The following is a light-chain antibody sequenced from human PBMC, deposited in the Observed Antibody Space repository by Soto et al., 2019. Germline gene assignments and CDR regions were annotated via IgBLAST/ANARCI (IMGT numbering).Light chain of an antibody. CDR2: GAS. J-gene: IGKJ2*01. CDR3: QQYGSSLYT. V-gene: IGKV3-20*01. Sequence: EIVLTQSPGTLSLSPGERATLSCRASQSVSSSYLAWYQQTPGQAPRLLIYGASSRATGIPDRFSGSGSGTDFTLTISRLEPEDFAVYYCQQYGSSLYTFGQGTKLAIK. CDR1: QSVSSSY.